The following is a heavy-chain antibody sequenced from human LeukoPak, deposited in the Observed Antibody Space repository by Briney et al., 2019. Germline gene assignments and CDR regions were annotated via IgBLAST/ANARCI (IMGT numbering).Heavy chain of an antibody. CDR2: IYHSGST. CDR3: ARDGEAVRWFDP. CDR1: GGSISSSSYY. D-gene: IGHD3-10*01. Sequence: SETLSLTCTVSGGSISSSSYYWGWIRQPPGKGLEWIGYIYHSGSTNYNPSLKSRVTMSVDTSKNQFSLKLSSVTAADTAVYYCARDGEAVRWFDPWGQGTLVTVSS. J-gene: IGHJ5*02. V-gene: IGHV4-39*07.